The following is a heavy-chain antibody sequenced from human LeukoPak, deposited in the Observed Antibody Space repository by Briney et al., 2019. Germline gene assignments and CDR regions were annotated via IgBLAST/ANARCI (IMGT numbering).Heavy chain of an antibody. CDR3: ARDYPRYCSSTSCLGEIDAFDI. CDR1: GGSISSYY. CDR2: IYTSGST. J-gene: IGHJ3*02. Sequence: SETLSLTCTVSGGSISSYYWSWIRQPPGKGLEWIGRIYTSGSTNYNPSLKSRVTISVDTSKNQFSLKLSSVAAADTAVYYCARDYPRYCSSTSCLGEIDAFDIWGQGTMVTVSS. V-gene: IGHV4-4*08. D-gene: IGHD2-2*01.